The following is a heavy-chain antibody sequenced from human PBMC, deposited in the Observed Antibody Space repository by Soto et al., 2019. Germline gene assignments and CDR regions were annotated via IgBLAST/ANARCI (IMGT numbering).Heavy chain of an antibody. CDR3: AKGDHDKGDLNWFDP. CDR1: GFSFNNYG. D-gene: IGHD4-17*01. V-gene: IGHV3-30*18. Sequence: QVQLVESGGGVVQPGRSLRLSCAASGFSFNNYGMHWVRQALGKGPEWVAVISNDGNDKYYADSVKGRFTVSRDNSRNTLYLQMNSLKPEDTALYHCAKGDHDKGDLNWFDPWGQGTRVTVSS. CDR2: ISNDGNDK. J-gene: IGHJ5*02.